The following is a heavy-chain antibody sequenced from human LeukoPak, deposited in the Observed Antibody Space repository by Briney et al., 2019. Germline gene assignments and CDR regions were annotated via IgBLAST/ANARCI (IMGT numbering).Heavy chain of an antibody. J-gene: IGHJ4*02. CDR1: GGSISSYY. CDR3: ARVLKGRAPFDY. V-gene: IGHV4-4*07. CDR2: TYHSGST. Sequence: SETLSLTCTVSGGSISSYYWSWIRQPAGKGLEWIGSTYHSGSTYYNPSLKSRVTISVDTSKNQFSLKLSSVTAADTAVYYCARVLKGRAPFDYWGQGTLVTVSS.